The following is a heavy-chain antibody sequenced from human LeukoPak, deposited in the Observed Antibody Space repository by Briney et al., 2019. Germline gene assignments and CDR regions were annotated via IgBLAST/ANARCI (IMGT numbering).Heavy chain of an antibody. CDR3: AKNILWFGKVFSSGAFDY. V-gene: IGHV3-9*01. Sequence: CRSLRLSCAASGCTFDDYAMHWVRQAPGKGLEWVSGISWNSGSIGYADSVTGRFTISRDNAKNSPYLQMHSLRAEDTALYYCAKNILWFGKVFSSGAFDYWGQGTLVTVSS. J-gene: IGHJ4*02. CDR2: ISWNSGSI. CDR1: GCTFDDYA. D-gene: IGHD3-10*01.